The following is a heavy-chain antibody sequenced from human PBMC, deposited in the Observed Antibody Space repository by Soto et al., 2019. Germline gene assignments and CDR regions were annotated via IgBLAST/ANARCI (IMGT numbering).Heavy chain of an antibody. CDR3: AKTRSGSYGYYYGMDV. J-gene: IGHJ6*02. V-gene: IGHV3-30*18. CDR2: ISYDGSNK. D-gene: IGHD1-26*01. Sequence: GGSLRLSCAASGFTFSTYGMTWVRPAPGKGLEWVAVISYDGSNKYYADSVKGRFTISRDNSKNTLYLQMNSQRAEDTAVYYCAKTRSGSYGYYYGMDVWGQGTTVTVSS. CDR1: GFTFSTYG.